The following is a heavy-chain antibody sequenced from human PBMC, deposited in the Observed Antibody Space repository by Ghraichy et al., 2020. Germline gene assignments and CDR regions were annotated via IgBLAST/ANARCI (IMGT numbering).Heavy chain of an antibody. CDR2: IYYSGST. Sequence: SETLSLTCTVSGGSISSSSYYWGWIRQPPGKGLEWIGSIYYSGSTYYNPSLKSRVTISVDTSKNQFSLKLSSVTAADTAVYYCARLKSPMRSFWSGYSPGHYGMDVWGQGTTVTVSS. CDR3: ARLKSPMRSFWSGYSPGHYGMDV. V-gene: IGHV4-39*01. CDR1: GGSISSSSYY. J-gene: IGHJ6*02. D-gene: IGHD3-3*01.